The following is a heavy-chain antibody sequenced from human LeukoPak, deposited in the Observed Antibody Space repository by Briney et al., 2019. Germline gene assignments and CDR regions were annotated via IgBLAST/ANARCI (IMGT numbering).Heavy chain of an antibody. V-gene: IGHV1-18*01. D-gene: IGHD4-11*01. CDR3: AREVRAFDY. J-gene: IGHJ4*02. CDR2: ISTYNDNA. CDR1: GYTFTSYG. Sequence: ASVKVSCKASGYTFTSYGLSWVRQAPGQGLEWMGWISTYNDNAHYAQKFQGRVTMTTDTSTNTAYMELRSLRSDDTAVYYCAREVRAFDYWGQGTLVTVSS.